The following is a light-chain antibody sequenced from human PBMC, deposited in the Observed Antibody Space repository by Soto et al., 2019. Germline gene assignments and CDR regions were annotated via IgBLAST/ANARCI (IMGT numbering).Light chain of an antibody. CDR2: EVS. J-gene: IGLJ2*01. CDR1: SSDVGGYNY. Sequence: QSALTQPASVSGSPGQSITISCTGTSSDVGGYNYVSWFQQHPGIVPKLMIYEVSNRPSGVSNRFSGSKSVSTASLTISGLQSEDEAYYYCISYTSKSTWVFGGGTKLTVL. V-gene: IGLV2-14*01. CDR3: ISYTSKSTWV.